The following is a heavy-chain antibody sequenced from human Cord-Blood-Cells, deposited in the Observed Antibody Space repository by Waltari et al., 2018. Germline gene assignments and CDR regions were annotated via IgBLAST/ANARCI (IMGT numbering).Heavy chain of an antibody. V-gene: IGHV3-48*03. CDR3: AREGRIAAAGTDY. D-gene: IGHD6-13*01. CDR2: ISSSGSTI. J-gene: IGHJ4*02. Sequence: EVQLVVSGGGLVQPGGSLRLSCAASGFTFSSYEMNWVRQAPRKGLEWVSYISSSGSTIYYADSVKGRFTISRDNAKNSLYLQMNSLRAEDTAVYYCAREGRIAAAGTDYWGQGTLVTVSS. CDR1: GFTFSSYE.